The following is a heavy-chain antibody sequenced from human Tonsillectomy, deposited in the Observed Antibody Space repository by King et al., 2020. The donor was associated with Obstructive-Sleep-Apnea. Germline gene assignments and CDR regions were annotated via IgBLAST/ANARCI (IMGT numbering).Heavy chain of an antibody. CDR2: MNPNSGKT. V-gene: IGHV1-8*01. CDR1: GYTFTSYD. Sequence: QLVQSGAEVKKPGASVKVSCTASGYTFTSYDINWVRQATGQGLEWMGWMNPNSGKTGYAQKFQGRVTMTRKTSTSTAYLELSSLRPEDTAVYYCARPWYSSRWTLRGFDPWGQGTLVTVSS. J-gene: IGHJ5*02. D-gene: IGHD6-13*01. CDR3: ARPWYSSRWTLRGFDP.